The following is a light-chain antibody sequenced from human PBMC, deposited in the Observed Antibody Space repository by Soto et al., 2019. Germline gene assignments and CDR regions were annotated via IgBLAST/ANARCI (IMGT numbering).Light chain of an antibody. Sequence: QSALTQPASVSGSLGQSITISCTGTSSDVGGYNYVSWYQQHPGKDPKVVIFEVTKRPSGVSSRFSGSKSGNTASLTVSGLQAEDEGDYYCSSFTSSSTVLFGGGTKVTVL. CDR1: SSDVGGYNY. V-gene: IGLV2-14*01. CDR3: SSFTSSSTVL. CDR2: EVT. J-gene: IGLJ2*01.